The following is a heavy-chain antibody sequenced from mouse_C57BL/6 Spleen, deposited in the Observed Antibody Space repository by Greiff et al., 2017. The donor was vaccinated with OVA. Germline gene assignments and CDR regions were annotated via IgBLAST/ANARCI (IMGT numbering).Heavy chain of an antibody. CDR2: IYPGSGST. J-gene: IGHJ4*01. CDR3: ARSRSGYLDYAMDY. V-gene: IGHV1-55*01. D-gene: IGHD3-2*02. Sequence: QVQLQQPGAELVKPGASVKMSCKASGYTFTSYWITWVKQRPGQGLEWIGDIYPGSGSTNYNEKFKSKATLTVDTSSSTAYMQLSSLTAEDSAVYYCARSRSGYLDYAMDYWGQGTSVTVSS. CDR1: GYTFTSYW.